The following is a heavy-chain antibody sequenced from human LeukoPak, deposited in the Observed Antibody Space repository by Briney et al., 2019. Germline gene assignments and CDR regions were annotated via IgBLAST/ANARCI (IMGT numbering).Heavy chain of an antibody. D-gene: IGHD5-12*01. CDR3: ARVEDSGYDYRGRFDP. Sequence: SETLSLTCAVYGGSFSGYYWSWIRQPPGKGLEWIGEINHSGSTNYNPSLKSRVTISVDTSKNQFSLKLSSVTAADTAVYYCARVEDSGYDYRGRFDPWGQGTLVTVSS. CDR2: INHSGST. J-gene: IGHJ5*02. V-gene: IGHV4-34*01. CDR1: GGSFSGYY.